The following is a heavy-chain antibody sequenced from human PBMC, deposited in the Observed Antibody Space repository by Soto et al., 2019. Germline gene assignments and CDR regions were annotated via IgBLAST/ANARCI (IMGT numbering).Heavy chain of an antibody. CDR2: IWYDGSNK. CDR3: ARPDSSGYYWGLDY. V-gene: IGHV3-33*01. Sequence: QVQLVESGGGVVQPGRSLSLSCAASGFTFSSYGMHWVRQAPGKGLEWVALIWYDGSNKYYADSVKGRFTISRDNSKNTLYLQMNSLRAEDTAVYYCARPDSSGYYWGLDYWGQGTLVIVSS. D-gene: IGHD3-22*01. J-gene: IGHJ4*02. CDR1: GFTFSSYG.